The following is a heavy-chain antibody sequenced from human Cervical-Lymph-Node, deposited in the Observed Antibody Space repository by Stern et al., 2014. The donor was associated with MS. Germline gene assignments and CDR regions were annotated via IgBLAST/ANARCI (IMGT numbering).Heavy chain of an antibody. CDR3: ARGGGLVGYFDY. CDR2: ITPVFGTT. J-gene: IGHJ4*02. CDR1: GDTFSSYA. V-gene: IGHV1-69*06. Sequence: VQLVQSGAEVKKPGSSVKVSCKASGDTFSSYAINWGRQVPGQGLEGMGGITPVFGTTNYAQKFQGRVTITADKSTNTAYMELMTLRSEDTAVYYCARGGGLVGYFDYWGQGTLVSVSS. D-gene: IGHD1-26*01.